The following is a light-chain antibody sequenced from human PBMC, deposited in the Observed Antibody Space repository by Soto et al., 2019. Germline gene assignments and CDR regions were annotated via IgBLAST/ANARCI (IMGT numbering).Light chain of an antibody. CDR3: QQYDNLPPNT. J-gene: IGKJ2*01. CDR1: QSVSSRY. Sequence: ETVLTQSPATLSLSPGDRATLSCGASQSVSSRYLAWYQQKPGLAPRLLIYDASTRATGIPDRFSGSGSGTDCTLTISRLEPEDFAMYYCQQYDNLPPNTFGQGTKLEIK. V-gene: IGKV3D-20*01. CDR2: DAS.